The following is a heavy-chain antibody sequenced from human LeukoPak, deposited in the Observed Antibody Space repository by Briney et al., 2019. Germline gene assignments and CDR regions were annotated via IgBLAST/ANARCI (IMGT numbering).Heavy chain of an antibody. CDR3: ARGNSLLRPRSSGWGGAFDI. Sequence: SETLSLTCTVSSGSITSSSYYWVWIRQPLGMGLEWIGSKFYSGGTYYNPSLKSRVTLSVDASKNQFSLKLSSVTAADTAVYYCARGNSLLRPRSSGWGGAFDIWGQGTMVTVSS. CDR1: SGSITSSSYY. J-gene: IGHJ3*02. CDR2: KFYSGGT. D-gene: IGHD6-19*01. V-gene: IGHV4-39*07.